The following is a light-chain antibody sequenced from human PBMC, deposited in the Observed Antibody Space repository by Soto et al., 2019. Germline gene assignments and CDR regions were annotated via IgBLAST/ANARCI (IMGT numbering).Light chain of an antibody. J-gene: IGKJ2*01. Sequence: DIQMTQSPSTLSSSVGDRVTITCRASQSISNSLAWYQQKQGKAPKRLIYKASSLESGVPSRFSGRGSGTEFTLTISSLQPDDFATYYCQHYNDYSPYTFGQGTKREIK. CDR2: KAS. CDR1: QSISNS. CDR3: QHYNDYSPYT. V-gene: IGKV1-5*03.